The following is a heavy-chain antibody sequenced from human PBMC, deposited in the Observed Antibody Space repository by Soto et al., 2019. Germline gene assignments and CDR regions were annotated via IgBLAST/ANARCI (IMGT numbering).Heavy chain of an antibody. J-gene: IGHJ3*02. V-gene: IGHV3-48*02. CDR2: ISSSSSTI. D-gene: IGHD3-22*01. CDR3: ARPITMITIDAFDI. CDR1: GFTFSSYS. Sequence: GGSLRLSCAASGFTFSSYSMNWVRQAPGKGLEWVSYISSSSSTIYYADSVKGRFTISRDNAKNSLYLQMNSLRDEDTAVYYCARPITMITIDAFDIWGQGTMVTVSS.